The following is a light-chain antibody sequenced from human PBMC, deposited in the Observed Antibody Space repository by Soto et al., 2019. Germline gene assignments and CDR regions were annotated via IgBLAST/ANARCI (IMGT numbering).Light chain of an antibody. J-gene: IGKJ1*01. Sequence: DIQMTQSPSTLSASVGDRVTVTCRASRSISSWVAWYQQKPGKAPKLLIYKASALESGVPSRFSGSGSGTEFTLTVSSLQPDDFATYYCQQYNSSPWTFGQGTKVE. CDR1: RSISSW. CDR2: KAS. CDR3: QQYNSSPWT. V-gene: IGKV1-5*03.